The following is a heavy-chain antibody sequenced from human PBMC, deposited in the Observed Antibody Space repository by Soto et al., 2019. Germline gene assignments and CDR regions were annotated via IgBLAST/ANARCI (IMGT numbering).Heavy chain of an antibody. CDR1: GYTFTSYY. D-gene: IGHD1-26*01. Sequence: QVQLVQSGAEVKKPGASVKVSCKASGYTFTSYYMHWVRQAPGQGLEWMGLINPSGGSTSYAQKFQGRVTMTRDTSTSTVYMELSSLRSEDTAVYYCARVAFRGGAAFDIWGQGTMVTVSS. CDR3: ARVAFRGGAAFDI. CDR2: INPSGGST. J-gene: IGHJ3*02. V-gene: IGHV1-46*03.